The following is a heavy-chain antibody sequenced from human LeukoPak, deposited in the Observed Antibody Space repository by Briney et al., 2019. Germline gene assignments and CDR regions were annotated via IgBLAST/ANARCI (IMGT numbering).Heavy chain of an antibody. D-gene: IGHD2-15*01. CDR3: ARDLIVVVAGPLDY. Sequence: ASVKVSCTASGYTFTSYGISWVRQAPGQGLEWMGWISAYNGNTNYAQKLQGRVTMTTDTSTSTAYMELRSLRSDDTAVYYCARDLIVVVAGPLDYWGQGTLVTVSS. V-gene: IGHV1-18*01. CDR1: GYTFTSYG. CDR2: ISAYNGNT. J-gene: IGHJ4*02.